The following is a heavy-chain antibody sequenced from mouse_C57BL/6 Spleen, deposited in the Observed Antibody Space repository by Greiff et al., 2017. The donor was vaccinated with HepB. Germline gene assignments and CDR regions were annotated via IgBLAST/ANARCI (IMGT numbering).Heavy chain of an antibody. CDR1: GFNIKNTY. CDR3: ARGEDYYGPFAY. Sequence: VQLQQSVAELVRPGASVKLSCTASGFNIKNTYMHWVKQRPEQGLEWIGSIDPANGNTKYAQKFQGKATITADTSSTTAYLQLSSLTSEDTAIYCCARGEDYYGPFAYWGQGTLVTVSA. CDR2: IDPANGNT. D-gene: IGHD1-1*01. J-gene: IGHJ3*01. V-gene: IGHV14-3*01.